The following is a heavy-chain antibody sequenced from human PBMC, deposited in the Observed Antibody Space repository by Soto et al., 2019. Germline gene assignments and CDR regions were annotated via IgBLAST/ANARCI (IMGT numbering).Heavy chain of an antibody. J-gene: IGHJ6*03. CDR1: GYTFSSYA. V-gene: IGHV1-18*01. CDR2: ISPYNGNT. D-gene: IGHD4-4*01. Sequence: QVQLEQSGVEVKKPGASVKVSCKASGYTFSSYAISWVRQAPGHGLEWMGWISPYNGNTKYAQHLQGRVTMTTDTSTTTAYMELRSLRFDDTAVYYCARGTTVTTTPTYYYMDVWGKGTTVIVS. CDR3: ARGTTVTTTPTYYYMDV.